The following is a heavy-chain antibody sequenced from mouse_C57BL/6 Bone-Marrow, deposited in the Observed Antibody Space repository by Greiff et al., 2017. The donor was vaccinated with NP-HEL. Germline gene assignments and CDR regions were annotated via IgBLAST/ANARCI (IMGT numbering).Heavy chain of an antibody. CDR1: GFTFSSYT. V-gene: IGHV5-9*01. CDR3: ARLPDGYYPYYAMDY. D-gene: IGHD2-3*01. Sequence: EVQLVESGGGLVKPGGSLKLSCAASGFTFSSYTMSWVRQTPEERLEWVATISGGGGNTYYTDSVKGRFTISIDNAKNTLYLQMSSLRSDDTALYYGARLPDGYYPYYAMDYWGQGTSVTVSS. J-gene: IGHJ4*01. CDR2: ISGGGGNT.